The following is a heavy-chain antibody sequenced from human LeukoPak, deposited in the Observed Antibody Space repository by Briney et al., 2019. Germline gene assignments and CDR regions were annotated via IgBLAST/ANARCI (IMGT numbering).Heavy chain of an antibody. CDR3: TYYYDRSGYYGFDY. CDR2: ISGSGGST. Sequence: GGSLRLSCAASGFTFSSYAMSWVRQAPGKGLEWVSAISGSGGSTYYADSVKGRSTISRDNSKNTLYLQMNSLRAEDTAVYYCTYYYDRSGYYGFDYWGQGTLVTVSS. V-gene: IGHV3-23*01. D-gene: IGHD3-22*01. CDR1: GFTFSSYA. J-gene: IGHJ4*02.